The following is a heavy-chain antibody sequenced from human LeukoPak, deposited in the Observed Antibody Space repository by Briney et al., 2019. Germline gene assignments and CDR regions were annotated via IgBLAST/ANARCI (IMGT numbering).Heavy chain of an antibody. V-gene: IGHV3-23*01. CDR2: ISGSGNRT. D-gene: IGHD2-15*01. CDR3: AKNLYCGGGSCYPSALGMDV. J-gene: IGHJ6*02. CDR1: GFTFSSYA. Sequence: GGSLRLSCTASGFTFSSYAMSWVRQAPGKGLEWVSSISGSGNRTYYADSVKGRFTISRDNSKNTLFLQMNSLRAEDTAVYYCAKNLYCGGGSCYPSALGMDVWGQGTTVTVSS.